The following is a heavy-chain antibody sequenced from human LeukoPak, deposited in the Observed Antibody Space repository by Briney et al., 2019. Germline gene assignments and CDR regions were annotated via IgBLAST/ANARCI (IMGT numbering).Heavy chain of an antibody. CDR2: ISSSSSYI. CDR3: ARLTLPHYYGSGRSYYFDY. V-gene: IGHV3-21*01. CDR1: GFTFSSYS. J-gene: IGHJ4*02. Sequence: AGGSLRLSCAASGFTFSSYSMNWVRQAPGKGLEWVSSISSSSSYIYYADSVKGRFTISRDNAKNSLYLQMNSLRAEDTAVYYCARLTLPHYYGSGRSYYFDYWGQGTLVTVSS. D-gene: IGHD3-10*01.